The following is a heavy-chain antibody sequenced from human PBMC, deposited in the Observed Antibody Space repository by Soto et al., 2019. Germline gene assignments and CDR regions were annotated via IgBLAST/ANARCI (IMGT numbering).Heavy chain of an antibody. CDR1: GGTFSSYA. D-gene: IGHD6-13*01. CDR3: ARHRYSSSWYRPRWFDP. Sequence: SVKVSCKASGGTFSSYAISWVRQAPGQGLEWMGGIIPIFGTANYAQKFQGRVTITADESTSTAYMELSSLRSEDTAVYYCARHRYSSSWYRPRWFDPWGQGTLVTVSS. V-gene: IGHV1-69*13. J-gene: IGHJ5*02. CDR2: IIPIFGTA.